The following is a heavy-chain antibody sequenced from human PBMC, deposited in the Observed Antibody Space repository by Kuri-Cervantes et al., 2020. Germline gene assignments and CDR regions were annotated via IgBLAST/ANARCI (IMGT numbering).Heavy chain of an antibody. CDR3: ASRPDSSGFR. V-gene: IGHV3-9*01. CDR2: ISWNSGSI. CDR1: GFTFDDYA. Sequence: GGSLRLSCAASGFTFDDYAMHWVRQAPGKGLEWVAGISWNSGSIGYADSVKGRFTISRDNAKNSLYLQMNSLRAEDTAVYYCASRPDSSGFRWGQGTLVTVSS. J-gene: IGHJ4*02. D-gene: IGHD3-22*01.